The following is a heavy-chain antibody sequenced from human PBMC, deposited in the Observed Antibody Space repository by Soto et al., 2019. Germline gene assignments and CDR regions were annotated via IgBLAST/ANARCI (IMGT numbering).Heavy chain of an antibody. CDR1: GYSFTSYW. Sequence: EVQLVQSGAEVEKPGESLRISCKGSGYSFTSYWISWVRQMPGKGLEWMGRIDPSDSYTNYSPSFQGHVTISADKSIRTAYLQWSSLKASDTAMYYCARLAMATRRGYYGMDVWGQGTTVTVSS. V-gene: IGHV5-10-1*01. CDR2: IDPSDSYT. J-gene: IGHJ6*02. D-gene: IGHD5-12*01. CDR3: ARLAMATRRGYYGMDV.